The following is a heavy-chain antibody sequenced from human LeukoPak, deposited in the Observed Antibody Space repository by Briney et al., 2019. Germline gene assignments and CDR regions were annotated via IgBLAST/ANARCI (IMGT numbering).Heavy chain of an antibody. J-gene: IGHJ4*02. CDR2: IYYSGSI. D-gene: IGHD2/OR15-2a*01. Sequence: SETLSLTCTVSGDSISGYYWTWIRQPPGKWLEWIGYIYYSGSINYNPSLKSRITISVDTSKNQFSLRLSSVTAADTAVYYCARLRGNYFPDYWGQGTLVTVSS. CDR3: ARLRGNYFPDY. CDR1: GDSISGYY. V-gene: IGHV4-59*01.